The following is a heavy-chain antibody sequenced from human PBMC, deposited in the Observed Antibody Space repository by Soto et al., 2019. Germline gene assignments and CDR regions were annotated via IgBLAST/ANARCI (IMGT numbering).Heavy chain of an antibody. J-gene: IGHJ6*02. D-gene: IGHD3-10*01. Sequence: GASVKVSCKTSGYTFTSYYMHWVRQAPGQGLEWMGLINPRGGSTSYAQKFQGRVSITRDTSTSAVYMELNRLRSEDTAVYYCARDRKGVASDPGGMHVCGQGTTVTVSS. V-gene: IGHV1-46*01. CDR3: ARDRKGVASDPGGMHV. CDR1: GYTFTSYY. CDR2: INPRGGST.